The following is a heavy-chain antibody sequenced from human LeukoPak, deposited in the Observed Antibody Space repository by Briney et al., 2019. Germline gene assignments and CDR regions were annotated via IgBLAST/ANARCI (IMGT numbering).Heavy chain of an antibody. J-gene: IGHJ6*02. CDR1: GFTFSNAW. Sequence: NTGGSLRLSCAASGFTFSNAWMSWVRQAPGKGLEWVGRIKSKTDGGTTDYAAPVKGRFTISRDDSKNTLYLQMNSLKTEDTAVYYCTTATDTVNYYYGMDVWGQGTTVTVSS. V-gene: IGHV3-15*01. CDR2: IKSKTDGGTT. CDR3: TTATDTVNYYYGMDV. D-gene: IGHD4-17*01.